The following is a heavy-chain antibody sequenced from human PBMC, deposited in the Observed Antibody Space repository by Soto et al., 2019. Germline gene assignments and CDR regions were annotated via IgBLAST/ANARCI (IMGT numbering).Heavy chain of an antibody. CDR2: IYHSGRT. J-gene: IGHJ4*02. Sequence: SDTLSLTCTVSGGSIPNGYYYWSWVRQNPGKGLEWIGHIYHSGRTYYRPSLKSRVTISVDTSKSQFSLNLSSVTAADTAVYYCARWVEVSLDYFDSWGQGTPVTVSS. CDR1: GGSIPNGYYY. D-gene: IGHD2-15*01. CDR3: ARWVEVSLDYFDS. V-gene: IGHV4-31*03.